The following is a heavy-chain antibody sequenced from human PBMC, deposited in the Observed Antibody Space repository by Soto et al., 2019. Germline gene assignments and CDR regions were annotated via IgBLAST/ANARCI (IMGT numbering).Heavy chain of an antibody. CDR2: MNPNSGNT. CDR3: ASRGMGATSHAWWFDP. CDR1: GYTFTSYD. D-gene: IGHD1-26*01. V-gene: IGHV1-8*01. Sequence: QVQLVQSGAEVKKPGASVKVSCKASGYTFTSYDINWVRQATGQGLEWMGWMNPNSGNTGYAQKFQGRVTMTRNTSIGTDYMELSSLRSEDTAVYYCASRGMGATSHAWWFDPWVQGTLVTVSS. J-gene: IGHJ5*02.